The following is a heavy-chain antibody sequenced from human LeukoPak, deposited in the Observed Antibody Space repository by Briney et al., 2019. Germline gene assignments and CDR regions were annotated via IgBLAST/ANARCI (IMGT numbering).Heavy chain of an antibody. V-gene: IGHV4-34*01. CDR3: ARYIKGDYVSLNWFDP. J-gene: IGHJ5*02. CDR2: SNHRGST. Sequence: SETLSLTCADYGGSFSGYYWRLLRQPPGNGLDWTGQSNHRGSTNYHPFLKSRVTISVDTSKNQFSLKLSSVTAADTAVYYCARYIKGDYVSLNWFDPCGQGTLVTVSS. D-gene: IGHD4-17*01. CDR1: GGSFSGYY.